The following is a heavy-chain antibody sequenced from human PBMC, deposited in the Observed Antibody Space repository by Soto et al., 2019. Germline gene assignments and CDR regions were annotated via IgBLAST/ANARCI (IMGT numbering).Heavy chain of an antibody. CDR3: GKDDTSGSYYVPL. CDR1: GFTFTKYA. D-gene: IGHD3-22*01. J-gene: IGHJ4*02. CDR2: IWYDGSQN. Sequence: QVQLVESGGGVVQPEKSLRLSCAASGFTFTKYAMHWGRQAPGKGLEWVALIWYDGSQNYYADSVKGRFTISRDDSKNTVYLQMNSLRAEDTAVYYCGKDDTSGSYYVPLWGQGTLVTVSS. V-gene: IGHV3-30*18.